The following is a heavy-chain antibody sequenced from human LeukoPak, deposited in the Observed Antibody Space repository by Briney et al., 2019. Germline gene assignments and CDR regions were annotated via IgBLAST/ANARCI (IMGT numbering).Heavy chain of an antibody. CDR1: GGTFSSYA. J-gene: IGHJ4*02. D-gene: IGHD5-18*01. Sequence: SVKVSCKASGGTFSSYAISWVRQAPGQGLERMGRIIPIFGTANYAQKFQGRVTITTDESTSTAYMELSSLRSEDTAVYYCARDRLEDGYSYGSDYWGQGTLVTVSS. V-gene: IGHV1-69*05. CDR3: ARDRLEDGYSYGSDY. CDR2: IIPIFGTA.